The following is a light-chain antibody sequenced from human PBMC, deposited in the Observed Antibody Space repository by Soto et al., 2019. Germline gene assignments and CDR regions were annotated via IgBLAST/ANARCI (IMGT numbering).Light chain of an antibody. J-gene: IGLJ1*01. CDR3: CSYAGSSTFYV. V-gene: IGLV2-23*02. CDR1: SSDVGNYNL. CDR2: EVS. Sequence: QSALTQPASVSGSPGQSITISCTGTSSDVGNYNLVSWYQQYLGKAPKLMIYEVSKRPSGVSNRFSGSKSGNTASLTISGLQAEDEADYYCCSYAGSSTFYVFGTGTKLTVL.